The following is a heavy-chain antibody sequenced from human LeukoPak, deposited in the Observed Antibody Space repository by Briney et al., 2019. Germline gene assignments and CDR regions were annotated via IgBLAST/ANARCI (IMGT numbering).Heavy chain of an antibody. CDR1: GFTFSSYA. CDR3: ARGTRGFDY. D-gene: IGHD3-10*01. Sequence: PAGGSLRLSCAASGFTFSSYAMHWVRQAPGNGMQYVSAISSNGGSTYYANSLKGRFTISRDNSKNTLYLQMGSLRAEDMAVYNCARGTRGFDYWGQGTLVTVSS. V-gene: IGHV3-64*01. CDR2: ISSNGGST. J-gene: IGHJ4*02.